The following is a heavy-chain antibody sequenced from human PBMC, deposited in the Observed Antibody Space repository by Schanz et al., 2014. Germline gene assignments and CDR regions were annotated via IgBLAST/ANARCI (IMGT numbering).Heavy chain of an antibody. D-gene: IGHD3-10*01. V-gene: IGHV1-18*01. Sequence: QVQLVQSGAEVKKPGASVKVSCKASGYTFTSHGISWVRQAPGQGLEWMGWITAYNGDTNYALKLQGRVTMTTDTSTGTAYMELRNLRSDDTAVYYCARAKRFGDMDVWGQGTTVTVS. J-gene: IGHJ6*02. CDR1: GYTFTSHG. CDR3: ARAKRFGDMDV. CDR2: ITAYNGDT.